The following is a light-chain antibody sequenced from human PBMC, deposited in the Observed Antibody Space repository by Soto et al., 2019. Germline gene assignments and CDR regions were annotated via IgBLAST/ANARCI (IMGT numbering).Light chain of an antibody. CDR3: MQALQTWT. CDR2: LGS. CDR1: QSLLHSNGYNY. V-gene: IGKV2-28*01. Sequence: DIVMTQSPLSLPVTPGEPASISCRSSQSLLHSNGYNYLDWYVQKPGQSPQLLIYLGSNRASGVTDRFRGSGSGTDFTLKISRVEAEDVGVYYCMQALQTWTFGQGTKVEIK. J-gene: IGKJ1*01.